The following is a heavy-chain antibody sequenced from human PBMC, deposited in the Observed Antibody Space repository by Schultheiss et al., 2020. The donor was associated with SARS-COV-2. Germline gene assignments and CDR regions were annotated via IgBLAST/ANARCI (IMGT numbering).Heavy chain of an antibody. V-gene: IGHV1-18*01. CDR3: ATGYSSGWYATDY. J-gene: IGHJ4*02. Sequence: ASVKVSCKASGYTFTSYGISWVRQAPGQGLEWMGWISAYSGDTNYAQKFQGRVTMTRDTSISTAYMELSRLRSDDTAVYYCATGYSSGWYATDYWGQGTLVTVSS. D-gene: IGHD6-19*01. CDR2: ISAYSGDT. CDR1: GYTFTSYG.